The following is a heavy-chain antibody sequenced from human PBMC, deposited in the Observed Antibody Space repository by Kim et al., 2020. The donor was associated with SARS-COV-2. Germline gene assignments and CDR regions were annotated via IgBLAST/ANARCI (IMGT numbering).Heavy chain of an antibody. J-gene: IGHJ4*02. Sequence: TYAQKLQGRVTMTTDTSTSTAYMELRSLRSDDTAVYYCARAHFAIAPGDYWGQGTLVTVSS. V-gene: IGHV1-18*01. D-gene: IGHD2-21*01. CDR3: ARAHFAIAPGDY.